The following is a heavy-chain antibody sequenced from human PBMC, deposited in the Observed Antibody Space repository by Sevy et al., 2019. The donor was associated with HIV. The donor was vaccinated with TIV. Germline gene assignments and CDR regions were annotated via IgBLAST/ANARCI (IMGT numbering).Heavy chain of an antibody. CDR2: IFSSGST. CDR3: VSLFLSYRSGWSYFDY. V-gene: IGHV3-66*02. D-gene: IGHD6-19*01. CDR1: GFTVNDKY. Sequence: GGSLRLSCAISGFTVNDKYIIWVRQAPGKGLGWVSVIFSSGSTYYADSAKGRFTISRDTSKSTVDLQMNSVRAEDTAVYYCVSLFLSYRSGWSYFDYWGQGTLVTVSS. J-gene: IGHJ4*02.